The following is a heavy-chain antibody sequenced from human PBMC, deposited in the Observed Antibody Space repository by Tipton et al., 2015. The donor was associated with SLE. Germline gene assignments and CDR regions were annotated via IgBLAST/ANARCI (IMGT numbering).Heavy chain of an antibody. CDR1: GFIFSSYT. CDR3: ARGEGGANYYYGMDV. Sequence: SLRLSCAASGFIFSSYTMNWVRQAAGKGLEWVSSISSSSSYIYYADSVKGRFTISRDNAKNSLYLQMNSLRAEDTAVYYCARGEGGANYYYGMDVWGQGTTVTVSS. D-gene: IGHD3-16*01. CDR2: ISSSSSYI. J-gene: IGHJ6*02. V-gene: IGHV3-21*03.